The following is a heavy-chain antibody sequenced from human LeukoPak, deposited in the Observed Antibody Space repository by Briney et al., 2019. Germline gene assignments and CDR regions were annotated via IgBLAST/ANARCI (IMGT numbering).Heavy chain of an antibody. CDR3: ARQCQYGSSWYRKDFDY. CDR1: GYSFTSYW. J-gene: IGHJ4*02. Sequence: GESLKIPCQGSGYSFTSYWIGWVRQMPGKGLEWMGIIYPGDSGTSYSPSFQGQVTISADKSISTADLQWSRLKASDTAMYYCARQCQYGSSWYRKDFDYWGQGTLVTVSS. V-gene: IGHV5-51*01. D-gene: IGHD6-13*01. CDR2: IYPGDSGT.